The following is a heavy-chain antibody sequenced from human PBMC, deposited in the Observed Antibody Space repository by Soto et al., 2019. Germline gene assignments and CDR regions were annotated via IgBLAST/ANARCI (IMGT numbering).Heavy chain of an antibody. CDR2: IFSNDEK. V-gene: IGHV2-26*01. CDR3: ARIKGAFQYYDFWSGHFE. D-gene: IGHD3-3*01. Sequence: QVTLKESGPVLVKPTETLTLTCTVSGFSLSNARMGVSWIRQPPGKALEWLAHIFSNDEKSYSTSLKSRLTISKDTSKSQVVLTMTNMDPVDTATYYCARIKGAFQYYDFWSGHFEWGQGTLVTVSS. CDR1: GFSLSNARMG. J-gene: IGHJ4*02.